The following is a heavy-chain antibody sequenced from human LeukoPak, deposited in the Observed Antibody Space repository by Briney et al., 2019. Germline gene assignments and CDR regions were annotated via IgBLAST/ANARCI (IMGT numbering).Heavy chain of an antibody. CDR2: ISSGSTI. V-gene: IGHV3-48*03. D-gene: IGHD3-10*01. J-gene: IGHJ4*02. CDR3: ARDLRGVIIGFDY. Sequence: GGSLRLSCAASGFTFSSYEMNWVRQAPGKGLEWVSYISSGSTIYDADSVKGRFTTSRDNAKNSLYLQMNSLRAEDTAVYYCARDLRGVIIGFDYWGQGTLVTVSS. CDR1: GFTFSSYE.